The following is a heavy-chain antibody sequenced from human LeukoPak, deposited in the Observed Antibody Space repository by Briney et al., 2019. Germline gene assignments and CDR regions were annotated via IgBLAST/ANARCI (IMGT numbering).Heavy chain of an antibody. CDR3: ARDQRRYYGSGTFPIYYFDY. J-gene: IGHJ4*02. Sequence: ASVKVSCKASGYTFTGYYMHWVRQAPGQGLERMGWINPNSGGTNYAQKFQGRVTMTRDTSISTAYIELSRLKSDDTAVYYCARDQRRYYGSGTFPIYYFDYWGQGTLVTVSS. V-gene: IGHV1-2*02. D-gene: IGHD3-10*01. CDR1: GYTFTGYY. CDR2: INPNSGGT.